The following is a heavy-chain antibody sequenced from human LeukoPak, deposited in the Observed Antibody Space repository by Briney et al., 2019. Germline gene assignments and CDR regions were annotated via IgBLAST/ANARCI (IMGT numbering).Heavy chain of an antibody. V-gene: IGHV1-46*01. CDR3: ARERWNYAPLDY. CDR2: INPSGGST. D-gene: IGHD1-7*01. Sequence: ASVKVSCKASGYTFTSYYMHWVRQAPGQGLEWMGIINPSGGSTSYAQKFQGRVTMTRDTSTSTVYMELSSLRSEDTAVYYWARERWNYAPLDYWGQGTLVTVSS. J-gene: IGHJ4*02. CDR1: GYTFTSYY.